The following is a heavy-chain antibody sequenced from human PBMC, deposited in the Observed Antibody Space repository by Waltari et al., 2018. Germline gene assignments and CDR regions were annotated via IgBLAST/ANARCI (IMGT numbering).Heavy chain of an antibody. CDR3: ARLATRYYYYYYGMDV. V-gene: IGHV4-34*01. Sequence: QVQLQQWGAGLLKPSETLSLTCAVYGGSFSGYYWSWIRQPPGKGLEWIGEIKHSGSTNYNPSLKSRVTISVDTAKNQFSLKLSSVTAADTAVYYCARLATRYYYYYYGMDVWGQGTTVTVSS. CDR2: IKHSGST. CDR1: GGSFSGYY. J-gene: IGHJ6*02. D-gene: IGHD2-2*01.